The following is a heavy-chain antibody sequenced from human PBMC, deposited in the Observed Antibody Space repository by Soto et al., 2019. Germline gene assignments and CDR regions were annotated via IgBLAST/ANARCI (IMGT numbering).Heavy chain of an antibody. V-gene: IGHV3-48*01. CDR2: ISSSSSNM. D-gene: IGHD6-13*01. J-gene: IGHJ4*02. Sequence: GGSLILSCAASGFTFISHAMNWVRQAPGKGLEWVSYISSSSSNMHYADSVKGRFTISRDNAKNSLYLQMNSLRAEDTGVYYCASLVGSSWTPPEDWGQGTLVTVSS. CDR1: GFTFISHA. CDR3: ASLVGSSWTPPED.